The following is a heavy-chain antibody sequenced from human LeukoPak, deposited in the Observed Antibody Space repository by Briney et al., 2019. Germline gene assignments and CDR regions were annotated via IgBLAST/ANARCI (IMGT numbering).Heavy chain of an antibody. CDR1: GYSISSGDY. CDR3: ARYCSSTSCYYGSWYYAL. J-gene: IGHJ2*01. Sequence: PSETLSLTCAVSGYSISSGDYWGWIRQPPGKGLEGIGGTYHSGSSYYNPSLKSRVTISVDTTKNKFSMKLSSVTAADTAVYYCARYCSSTSCYYGSWYYALWGRGTLVTVSS. CDR2: TYHSGSS. D-gene: IGHD2-2*01. V-gene: IGHV4-38-2*01.